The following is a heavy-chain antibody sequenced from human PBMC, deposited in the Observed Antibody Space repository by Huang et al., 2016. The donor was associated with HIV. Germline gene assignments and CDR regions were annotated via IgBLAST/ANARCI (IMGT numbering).Heavy chain of an antibody. D-gene: IGHD3-16*01. CDR3: SWGKRY. Sequence: QVQLVQSEAEVKKPGASVKVSCKASEYTFTKSYIHWVRQAPGQGVEWMGLFIPSGGTAIYTQKFQGRLTMTSDTSTSTVYMELNTLTSEDTAIYYCSWGKRYWGQGTLVTVSS. V-gene: IGHV1-46*01. CDR2: FIPSGGTA. J-gene: IGHJ4*02. CDR1: EYTFTKSY.